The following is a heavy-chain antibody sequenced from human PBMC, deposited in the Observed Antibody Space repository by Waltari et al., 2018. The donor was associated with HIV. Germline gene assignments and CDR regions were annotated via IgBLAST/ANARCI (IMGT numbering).Heavy chain of an antibody. V-gene: IGHV1-2*06. CDR3: ARESLREYQLPTGY. CDR1: GYHFTGYY. CDR2: INPNSGGT. D-gene: IGHD2-2*01. Sequence: QVLLVQSGAAVTKPGASVKVSCKDFGYHFTGYYMPWVRQAHGQGLEWMGRINPNSGGTNYAQKFQGRVTMTRDTSISTAYMELSRLRSDDTAVYYCARESLREYQLPTGYWGQGTLVTVSS. J-gene: IGHJ4*02.